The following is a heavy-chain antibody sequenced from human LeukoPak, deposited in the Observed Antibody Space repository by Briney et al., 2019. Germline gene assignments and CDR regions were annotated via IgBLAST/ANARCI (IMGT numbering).Heavy chain of an antibody. CDR2: IYHSGST. D-gene: IGHD1-26*01. Sequence: SETLSLTCAVSGGSISSSNWWSWVRQPPGKGLEWIGEIYHSGSTNYNPSLKSRVTISVDKSKNQFSLKLSSVTAADTAVYYCAREGYSGSSALGGGAFDYWGQGTLVTVSS. J-gene: IGHJ4*02. V-gene: IGHV4-4*02. CDR3: AREGYSGSSALGGGAFDY. CDR1: GGSISSSNW.